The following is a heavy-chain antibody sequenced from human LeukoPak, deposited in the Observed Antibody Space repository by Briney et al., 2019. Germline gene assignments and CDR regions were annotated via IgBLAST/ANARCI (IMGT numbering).Heavy chain of an antibody. D-gene: IGHD6-13*01. V-gene: IGHV1-18*01. CDR1: GYTFTSYG. CDR3: ANLPAAGSPGP. Sequence: ASVKVSCKASGYTFTSYGISWVRQAPGQGLEWMGWISPYNGKTNYAQKFQGRVTMTTDTSTTTAYMELRSLRSDDTAVYYCANLPAAGSPGPWGQGTLVTVSS. J-gene: IGHJ5*02. CDR2: ISPYNGKT.